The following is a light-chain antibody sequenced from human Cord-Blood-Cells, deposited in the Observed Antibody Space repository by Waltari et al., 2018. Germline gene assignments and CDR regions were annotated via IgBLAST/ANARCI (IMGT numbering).Light chain of an antibody. V-gene: IGLV2-11*01. CDR2: DVS. CDR3: CSYAGSYTWV. CDR1: SSDVGGYNY. Sequence: ISCTGTSSDVGGYNYVSWYQQHPGKAPKLMIYDVSKRPSGVPDRFSGSKSGNTASLTISGLQAEDEADYYCCSYAGSYTWVFGTGTKVTVL. J-gene: IGLJ1*01.